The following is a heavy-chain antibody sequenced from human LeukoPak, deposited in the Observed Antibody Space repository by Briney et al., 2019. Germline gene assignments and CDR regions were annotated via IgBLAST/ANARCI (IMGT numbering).Heavy chain of an antibody. J-gene: IGHJ6*02. CDR3: AKVLAVADNYYYYGMDV. Sequence: GGSLRLSCAASGFTFSSYGMHWVRQAPGKGLEWVAVIWYDGSNKYYADSVKGRFTISRDNSKNTLYLQMNSLRAEDTAVYYCAKVLAVADNYYYYGMDVWGQGTTVTVSS. CDR2: IWYDGSNK. D-gene: IGHD6-19*01. V-gene: IGHV3-33*06. CDR1: GFTFSSYG.